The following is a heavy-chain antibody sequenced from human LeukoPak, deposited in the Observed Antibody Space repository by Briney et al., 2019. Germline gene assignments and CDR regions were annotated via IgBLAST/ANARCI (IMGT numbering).Heavy chain of an antibody. J-gene: IGHJ4*02. CDR2: IHHSGST. D-gene: IGHD3-10*01. V-gene: IGHV4-34*01. Sequence: SETLSLTCAVYGGPFSGYYWSWIRQPPGKGLEWIGEIHHSGSTNHNPSLKRRVTISVDTSKNQFSLKLSSVTAADTAVYYCARTMVRGVTPFDYWGQGTLVTVSS. CDR3: ARTMVRGVTPFDY. CDR1: GGPFSGYY.